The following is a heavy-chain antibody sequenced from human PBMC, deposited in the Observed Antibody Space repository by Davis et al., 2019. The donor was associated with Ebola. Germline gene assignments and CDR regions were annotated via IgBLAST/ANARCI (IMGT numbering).Heavy chain of an antibody. Sequence: MPSETLSLTCSVSGDSISSSNWWSWVRQTPGKGLEWIGEIYHSGSTNYNPSLKSRVTMSVDKSKNQFSLKLSSVTAADTAMYYCAREQRSVLFGGYYRTYFDYWGQGILVTVSS. D-gene: IGHD2-15*01. CDR2: IYHSGST. V-gene: IGHV4-4*02. J-gene: IGHJ4*02. CDR3: AREQRSVLFGGYYRTYFDY. CDR1: GDSISSSNW.